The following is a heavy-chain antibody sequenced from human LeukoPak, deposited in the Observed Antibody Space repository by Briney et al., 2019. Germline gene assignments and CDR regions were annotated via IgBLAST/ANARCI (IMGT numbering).Heavy chain of an antibody. CDR3: ARSYGYGVDAFDI. V-gene: IGHV3-23*01. CDR2: ISGSGGST. Sequence: GGSLRLSCAASGFTFSSYAMNWVRQAPGKGLEWVSAISGSGGSTYYADSVKGRFTISRDNSKNTLYLQMTSLRAEDTAVYYCARSYGYGVDAFDIWGQGTMVTVSS. J-gene: IGHJ3*02. D-gene: IGHD5-18*01. CDR1: GFTFSSYA.